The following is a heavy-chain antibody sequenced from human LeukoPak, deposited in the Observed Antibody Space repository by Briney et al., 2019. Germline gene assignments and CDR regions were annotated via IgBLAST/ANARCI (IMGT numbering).Heavy chain of an antibody. CDR2: IYYSGST. Sequence: PSETLSLTCTVSGGSISSSSYYWGWIRQPPGTGLEWLGSIYYSGSTYYNPSLKSRVTISVDTSKNQFSLELSSVTAADTAVYYCARHRYGSGRPRDWFDPWGQGTLVTVSS. V-gene: IGHV4-39*01. D-gene: IGHD3-10*01. CDR3: ARHRYGSGRPRDWFDP. J-gene: IGHJ5*02. CDR1: GGSISSSSYY.